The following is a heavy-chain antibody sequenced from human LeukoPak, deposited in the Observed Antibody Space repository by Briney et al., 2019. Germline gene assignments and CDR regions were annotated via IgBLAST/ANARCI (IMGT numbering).Heavy chain of an antibody. J-gene: IGHJ6*03. V-gene: IGHV1-2*02. CDR2: IHPNSGGT. CDR3: ARGGIAAAGTHMDV. D-gene: IGHD6-13*01. CDR1: GYTFTDYY. Sequence: ASVKVSCKASGYTFTDYYMHWVRQAPGQGLEWMGWIHPNSGGTNYAQKFQGRVTMTRDTSINTAYMDLSSLRSDDTAVYYCARGGIAAAGTHMDVWGKGTTVTISS.